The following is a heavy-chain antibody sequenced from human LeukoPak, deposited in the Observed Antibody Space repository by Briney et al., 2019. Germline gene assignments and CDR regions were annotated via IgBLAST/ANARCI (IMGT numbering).Heavy chain of an antibody. CDR1: GGSISSGDYY. CDR3: ARERCSSTSCYTDY. Sequence: SETLSLTCTVSGGSISSGDYYWSWIRQPPGKGLEWIGYIYYSGSTYYNPSLKSRVTISVDTSKNQFSLKLSSVTAAGTAVYYCARERCSSTSCYTDYWGQGTLVTVS. J-gene: IGHJ4*02. V-gene: IGHV4-30-4*08. CDR2: IYYSGST. D-gene: IGHD2-2*02.